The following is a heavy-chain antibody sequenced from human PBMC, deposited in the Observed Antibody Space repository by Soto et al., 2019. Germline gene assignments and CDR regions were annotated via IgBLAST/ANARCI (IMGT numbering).Heavy chain of an antibody. CDR1: GGSISSSSYY. CDR2: IYYSGST. D-gene: IGHD3-9*01. J-gene: IGHJ2*01. CDR3: AKTGPYDILTYWYFDL. Sequence: SETLSLTCTVSGGSISSSSYYWGWIRQPPGKGLEWIGSIYYSGSTYYNPSLKSRVTISIDTSKNQFSLKLSSLTAADTAVYYCAKTGPYDILTYWYFDLWGRGTLVTVSS. V-gene: IGHV4-39*01.